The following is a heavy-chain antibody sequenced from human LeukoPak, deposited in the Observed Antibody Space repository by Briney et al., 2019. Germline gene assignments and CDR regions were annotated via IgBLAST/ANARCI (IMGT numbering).Heavy chain of an antibody. J-gene: IGHJ3*02. D-gene: IGHD5-18*01. V-gene: IGHV3-48*03. CDR1: GFTFSSYE. Sequence: PGGSLRLSCAASGFTFSSYEMSWIRQAPGKGLEWVSYISSSGSTIYYADSVKGRFTISRDNAKNSLYLQMNSLRAEDTAVYYCARDGGYSYGFAFDIWGQGTMVTVSS. CDR2: ISSSGSTI. CDR3: ARDGGYSYGFAFDI.